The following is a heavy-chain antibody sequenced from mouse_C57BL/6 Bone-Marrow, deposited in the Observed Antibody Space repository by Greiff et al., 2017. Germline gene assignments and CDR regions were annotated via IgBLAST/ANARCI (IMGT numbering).Heavy chain of an antibody. V-gene: IGHV1-72*01. CDR1: GYTFTSYW. D-gene: IGHD2-1*01. J-gene: IGHJ4*01. CDR2: IDPSSGGT. CDR3: ARDYYAHYYAMDY. Sequence: VQLQQSGAELVKPGASVKLSCKASGYTFTSYWMHWVKQRPGRGLEWIGRIDPSSGGTKYNEKFKGKATLTADKPSSTAYMQLSSLTSEDSAVYYCARDYYAHYYAMDYWGQGTSVTVSS.